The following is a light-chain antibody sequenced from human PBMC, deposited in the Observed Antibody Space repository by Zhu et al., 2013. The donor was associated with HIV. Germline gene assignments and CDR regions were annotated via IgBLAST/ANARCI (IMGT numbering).Light chain of an antibody. J-gene: IGLJ2*01. V-gene: IGLV2-14*01. CDR3: SSYTSSSTLVV. Sequence: QSALTQPASVSGSPGQSISISCTGTSSDVGGYDYVSWYQQHPGQVPKLIIYEVSNRPSGVSNRFSGSKSGNTASLTISGLQAEDEADYYCSSYTSSSTLVVFGGGTKLTVL. CDR2: EVS. CDR1: SSDVGGYDY.